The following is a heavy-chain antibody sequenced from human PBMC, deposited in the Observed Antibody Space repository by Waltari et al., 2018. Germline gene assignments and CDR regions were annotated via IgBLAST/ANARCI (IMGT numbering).Heavy chain of an antibody. V-gene: IGHV4-30-4*08. J-gene: IGHJ3*02. CDR1: GASINSGDYY. Sequence: QVHLQESGPGLAKPSQTLSLTCSVSGASINSGDYYWSWIRQPPGKGLEWIGYISYSGTTYYTPSLKRRVSRSLDTAKNAFSLEVRSVTAADTSMYYCARVDTIFGVVPHADAFYIWGQGTMVTVAS. D-gene: IGHD3-3*01. CDR2: ISYSGTT. CDR3: ARVDTIFGVVPHADAFYI.